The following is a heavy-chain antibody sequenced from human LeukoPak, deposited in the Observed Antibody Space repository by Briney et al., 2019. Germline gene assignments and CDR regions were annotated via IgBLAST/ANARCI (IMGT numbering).Heavy chain of an antibody. D-gene: IGHD6-13*01. V-gene: IGHV3-23*01. Sequence: GGSLRLSCAASGFTFSSYAMSWVRQAPGKGLEWVSAISGSGGSTYYADSVKGRFTISRDNSKNTLYLQMNSLRAEDTAVYYCAKDARRYSSSWYDGGGFDPWGQGTLVTVSS. J-gene: IGHJ5*02. CDR2: ISGSGGST. CDR1: GFTFSSYA. CDR3: AKDARRYSSSWYDGGGFDP.